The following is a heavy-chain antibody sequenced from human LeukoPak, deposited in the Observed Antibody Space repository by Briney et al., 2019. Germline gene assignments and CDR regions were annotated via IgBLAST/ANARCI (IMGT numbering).Heavy chain of an antibody. Sequence: SETLSLTCTVSGGSLSSSSYYWGWIRQPPGKGLEWIGSIYYSGSTYYNPSLKSRVTISVDTSKNQFSLKLSSVTAADTAVYHCARHVPMRLLWYAFDIWGQGTMVTVSS. J-gene: IGHJ3*02. D-gene: IGHD2/OR15-2a*01. CDR3: ARHVPMRLLWYAFDI. CDR1: GGSLSSSSYY. V-gene: IGHV4-39*01. CDR2: IYYSGST.